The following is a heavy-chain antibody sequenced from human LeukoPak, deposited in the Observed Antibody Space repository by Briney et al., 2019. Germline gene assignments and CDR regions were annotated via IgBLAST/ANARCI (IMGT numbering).Heavy chain of an antibody. J-gene: IGHJ4*02. Sequence: SQTLSLTCAISGYXVSSNSAAWNWLTPSPSRGLEWWGRTYYRSKWYNDYAVSMKSRITINPDTSKDQFSLQLNSVTPEDTAVYYCARDAGSGWSSFDYWGQGTPVTVSS. CDR3: ARDAGSGWSSFDY. D-gene: IGHD6-19*01. V-gene: IGHV6-1*01. CDR2: TYYRSKWYN. CDR1: GYXVSSNSAA.